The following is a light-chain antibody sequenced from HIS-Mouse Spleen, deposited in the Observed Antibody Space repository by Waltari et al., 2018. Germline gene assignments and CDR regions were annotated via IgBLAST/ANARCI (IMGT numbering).Light chain of an antibody. CDR3: QQRSNWPPNT. V-gene: IGKV3-11*01. Sequence: EIVLTQSPATLSLSPGERATSPGRASQSVSSYLAWYQQKPGQAPRLLIYDASNRATGIPARFSGSGSGTDFTLTISSLEPEDFAVYYCQQRSNWPPNTFGQGTKLEIK. CDR2: DAS. CDR1: QSVSSY. J-gene: IGKJ2*01.